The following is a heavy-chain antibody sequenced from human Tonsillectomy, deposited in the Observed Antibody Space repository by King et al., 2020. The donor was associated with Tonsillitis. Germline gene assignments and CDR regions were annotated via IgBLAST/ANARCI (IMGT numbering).Heavy chain of an antibody. Sequence: VQLVESGGGVVQPGGSLRLSCAASGFTFDDYTMHWVRQAPGKGLEWVSLISGDGRSTYYADSVKGRVRISRDNSKNSLYLQMNSLRTEDTALYYCAKEMIRGELDFYYMDVWGKGTTVTVSS. CDR2: ISGDGRST. V-gene: IGHV3-43*02. D-gene: IGHD3-10*01. J-gene: IGHJ6*03. CDR1: GFTFDDYT. CDR3: AKEMIRGELDFYYMDV.